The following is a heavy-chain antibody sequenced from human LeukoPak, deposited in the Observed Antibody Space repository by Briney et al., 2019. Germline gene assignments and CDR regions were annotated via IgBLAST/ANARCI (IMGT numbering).Heavy chain of an antibody. CDR3: ARAGSGYDPLSLFDY. CDR1: GGSFSGYY. CDR2: INHSGST. J-gene: IGHJ4*02. D-gene: IGHD5-12*01. Sequence: SETLSLTCAVYGGSFSGYYWSWIRQPPGKGLEWIGEINHSGSTNYNPSLKSRVTISVDTSKNQFSLKLSSVTAADTAVYYCARAGSGYDPLSLFDYWGQGTLVTVSS. V-gene: IGHV4-34*01.